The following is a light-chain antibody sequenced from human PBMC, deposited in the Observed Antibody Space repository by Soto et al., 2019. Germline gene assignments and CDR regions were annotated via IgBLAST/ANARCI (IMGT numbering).Light chain of an antibody. Sequence: EIVLTQSPGTLSLSPGERATLSCRASPSVSSSYLAWYRQKPGQAPRLLIYGASSRATGIPDRFSGSGSGTDFTLTIIRLETEDFAVYYCQQYGSSPYTFGQGNKLEIK. CDR2: GAS. CDR1: PSVSSSY. V-gene: IGKV3-20*01. CDR3: QQYGSSPYT. J-gene: IGKJ2*01.